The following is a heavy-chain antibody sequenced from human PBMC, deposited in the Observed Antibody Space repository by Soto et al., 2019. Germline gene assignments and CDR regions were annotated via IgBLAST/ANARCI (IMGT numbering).Heavy chain of an antibody. V-gene: IGHV3-30-3*01. CDR1: GFTFDNFA. CDR2: VSHDGASK. D-gene: IGHD2-15*01. CDR3: VRETQIVRVVVPTPGSPGAPDL. Sequence: QMELVESGGGVVQPGRSLRLSCTPSGFTFDNFAMYWVRQAPGKGLEWVAVVSHDGASKHYAESVRGRLTISRDNSRDTLSLQMNSLRPEDTAVYYRVRETQIVRVVVPTPGSPGAPDLWGQGTVVTVSS. J-gene: IGHJ3*01.